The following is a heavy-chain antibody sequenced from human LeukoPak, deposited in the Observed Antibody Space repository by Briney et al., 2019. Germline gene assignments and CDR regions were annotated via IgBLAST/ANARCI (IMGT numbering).Heavy chain of an antibody. D-gene: IGHD1-26*01. Sequence: GGSLRLSCAASGFTLSSYWMGWVREVPGKGLEWVANIKEDGSERNYVDSVKGRFTIFRDNAKNSLYLQMNSLRGEDTAVYYCARDRHSANYDWGQGTLVTVSS. V-gene: IGHV3-7*01. CDR1: GFTLSSYW. CDR3: ARDRHSANYD. CDR2: IKEDGSER. J-gene: IGHJ4*02.